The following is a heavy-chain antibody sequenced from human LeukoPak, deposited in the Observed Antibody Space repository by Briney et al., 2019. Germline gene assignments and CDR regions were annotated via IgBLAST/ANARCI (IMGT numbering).Heavy chain of an antibody. CDR2: IQASGST. CDR3: ARDEGSGWYNY. V-gene: IGHV4-4*07. CDR1: GGSIRSYY. J-gene: IGHJ4*02. D-gene: IGHD6-19*01. Sequence: SETLSLTCTVFGGSIRSYYWNWIRQPAGKGLEWIGRIQASGSTNYNPSLKSRISMSVDTSKNQFSLKLRSVTAADTAVYYCARDEGSGWYNYWGQGTLVTVSS.